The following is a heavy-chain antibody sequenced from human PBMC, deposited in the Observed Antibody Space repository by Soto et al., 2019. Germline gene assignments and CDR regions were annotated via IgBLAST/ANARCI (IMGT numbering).Heavy chain of an antibody. J-gene: IGHJ4*02. D-gene: IGHD4-17*01. CDR2: ISYNRSNK. CDR1: GFTFSSYS. CDR3: AKSGYGDQNCFDY. Sequence: PGGSLRLSCAASGFTFSSYSMNWVRQAPGKGLEWVAVISYNRSNKYYADSVKGRFTISRDNSKNTLYLQMNSLRAEDTAVYYCAKSGYGDQNCFDYWGQGTQVTVSS. V-gene: IGHV3-30*18.